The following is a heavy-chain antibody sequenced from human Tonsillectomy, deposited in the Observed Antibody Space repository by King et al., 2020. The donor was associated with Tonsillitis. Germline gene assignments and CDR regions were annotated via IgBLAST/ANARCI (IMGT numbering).Heavy chain of an antibody. V-gene: IGHV3-30*18. CDR3: ANLIVGIGTESYYGIDV. J-gene: IGHJ6*02. CDR2: ISSDGNKK. Sequence: VQLVESGGGVVQPGRSLRLSCAVSGFTFNAYAMHWVRQAPGKGLEWVAVISSDGNKKYYGASVKGRFTISRNNSKNTLFLQMDSLRADETAVYYCANLIVGIGTESYYGIDVWGQGTTVTV. D-gene: IGHD3-3*01. CDR1: GFTFNAYA.